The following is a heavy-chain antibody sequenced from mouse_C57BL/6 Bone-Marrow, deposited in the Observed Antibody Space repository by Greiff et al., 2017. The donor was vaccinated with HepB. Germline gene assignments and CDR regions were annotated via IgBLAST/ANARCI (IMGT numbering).Heavy chain of an antibody. V-gene: IGHV3-6*01. J-gene: IGHJ3*01. Sequence: EVKLVESGPGLVKPSQSLSLTCSVTGYSITSGYYWNWIRQFPGNKLEWMGYISYDGSNNYNPSLKNRISITRDTSKNQFFLKLNSVTTEDTATYYCARGGYSLFAYWGQGTLVTVSA. CDR2: ISYDGSN. D-gene: IGHD2-3*01. CDR3: ARGGYSLFAY. CDR1: GYSITSGYY.